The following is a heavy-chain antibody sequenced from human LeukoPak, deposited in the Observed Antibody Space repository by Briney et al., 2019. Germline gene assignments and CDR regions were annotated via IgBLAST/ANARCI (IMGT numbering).Heavy chain of an antibody. CDR3: ARGPPRGRYYYMDV. CDR2: IGTASDT. Sequence: GGSLRLSCAASGFTFSSFDMHWVRQPTGQGLEWVSTIGTASDTYYPGSVEGRFTLSRDNAKNSLYLQMNSLTAGDTAVYYCARGPPRGRYYYMDVWGKGTTVTVSS. J-gene: IGHJ6*03. CDR1: GFTFSSFD. D-gene: IGHD1-1*01. V-gene: IGHV3-13*01.